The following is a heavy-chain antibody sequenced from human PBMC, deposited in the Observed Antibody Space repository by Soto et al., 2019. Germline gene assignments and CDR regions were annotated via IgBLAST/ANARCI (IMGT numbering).Heavy chain of an antibody. Sequence: SVKVSCKASGYTFTGYYMHWVRQAPGQGLEWMGWINPNSGGTNYAQEFQGRVTMTRDTSISTAYMELSRLRSDDTAVYYCARARTRYCSSTSCYRGGWFDPWGQGTLVTVSS. CDR2: INPNSGGT. D-gene: IGHD2-2*01. CDR3: ARARTRYCSSTSCYRGGWFDP. V-gene: IGHV1-2*02. J-gene: IGHJ5*02. CDR1: GYTFTGYY.